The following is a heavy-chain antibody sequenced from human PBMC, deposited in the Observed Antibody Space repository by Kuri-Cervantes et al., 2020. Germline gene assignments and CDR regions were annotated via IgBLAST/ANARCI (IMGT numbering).Heavy chain of an antibody. J-gene: IGHJ4*02. V-gene: IGHV4-4*02. CDR3: ARGPAGYSYGTYFDY. Sequence: SETLSLTCAVSGGSISSSNWWSWVRQPPGKGLEWIGEIYHSGSTNYNPSLKSRVTISVDTSKNQFSLKLSSVTAADTAVYYCARGPAGYSYGTYFDYWGQGTLVTVSS. CDR2: IYHSGST. D-gene: IGHD5-18*01. CDR1: GGSISSSNW.